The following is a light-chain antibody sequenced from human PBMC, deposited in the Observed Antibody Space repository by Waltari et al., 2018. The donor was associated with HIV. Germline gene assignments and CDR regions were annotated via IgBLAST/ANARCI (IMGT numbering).Light chain of an antibody. V-gene: IGLV1-47*01. J-gene: IGLJ2*01. CDR2: RDN. CDR1: DSNIGRNY. Sequence: QSVLTQPPSASGTPGQRVSISCSGSDSNIGRNYVYWYQHVAGTAPKLLLYRDNQRPSGVSDRFSGSKSGSSASLAISVLRSEDEAAYFCAVWDDSLTGVIFGGKTKLTVL. CDR3: AVWDDSLTGVI.